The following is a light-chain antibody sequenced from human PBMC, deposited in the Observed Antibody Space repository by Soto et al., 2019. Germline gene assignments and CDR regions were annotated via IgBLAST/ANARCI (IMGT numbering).Light chain of an antibody. CDR2: EVS. Sequence: QSVLTQPASVSGSPGQSIAISCTGSSSDVGIYNYVSWYQQHPGKVPKLIIYEVSNRPPGVSNRFSGSKSGNTASLTISGLQAEDEADDYCSSYTTSSTRVFGTGTKLTVL. CDR1: SSDVGIYNY. CDR3: SSYTTSSTRV. J-gene: IGLJ1*01. V-gene: IGLV2-14*01.